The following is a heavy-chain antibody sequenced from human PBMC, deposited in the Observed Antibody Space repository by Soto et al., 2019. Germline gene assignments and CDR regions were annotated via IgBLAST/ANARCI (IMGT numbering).Heavy chain of an antibody. V-gene: IGHV3-23*01. CDR2: ISGSGGST. CDR3: AKDPMGEYSGFPAGSGWYFDY. CDR1: GFTFSSYA. Sequence: GGSLRLSCAASGFTFSSYAMSWVRQAPGKGLEWVSAISGSGGSTYYADSVKGRFTISRDNSKNTLYLQMNSLRAEDTAVYYCAKDPMGEYSGFPAGSGWYFDYWGQGTLVTVSS. J-gene: IGHJ4*02. D-gene: IGHD5-12*01.